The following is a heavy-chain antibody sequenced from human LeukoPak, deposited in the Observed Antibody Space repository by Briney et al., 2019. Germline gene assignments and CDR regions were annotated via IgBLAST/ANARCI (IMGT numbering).Heavy chain of an antibody. Sequence: GGSLRLSCAASGFTFSSYSMNWVRQAPGKGLEWVSSISGSSSYIYYADSVKGRFTISRDNAKNSLYLQMNSLRAEDTAVYYCARETHCSSTSCYVAFDIWGQGTMVTVSS. J-gene: IGHJ3*02. D-gene: IGHD2-2*01. CDR3: ARETHCSSTSCYVAFDI. V-gene: IGHV3-21*01. CDR2: ISGSSSYI. CDR1: GFTFSSYS.